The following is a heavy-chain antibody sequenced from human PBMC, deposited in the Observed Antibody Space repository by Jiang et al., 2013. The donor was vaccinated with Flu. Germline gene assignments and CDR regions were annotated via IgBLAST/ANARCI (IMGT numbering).Heavy chain of an antibody. Sequence: KPSQTLSLTCTVSGGSVSSGDYYWSWIRQPPGKGLEWIGYIHYSGSAYYKSSLKSRVTISVDTSKNQLSLKLSSVTAADTAVYYCARDQVYYGSGTYSHGMDVWGQGTTVTVSS. J-gene: IGHJ6*02. CDR3: ARDQVYYGSGTYSHGMDV. CDR1: GGSVSSGDYY. CDR2: IHYSGSA. D-gene: IGHD3-10*01. V-gene: IGHV4-30-4*01.